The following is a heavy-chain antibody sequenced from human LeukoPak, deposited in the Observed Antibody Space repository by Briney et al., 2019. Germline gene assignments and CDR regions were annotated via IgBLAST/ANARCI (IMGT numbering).Heavy chain of an antibody. V-gene: IGHV3-11*03. CDR3: ARSYAWLPVGM. CDR1: GFTFSDYY. CDR2: ISSTSSYT. Sequence: GGSLRLSCAASGFTFSDYYMSWISQAPGKGLEWVSYISSTSSYTNYADSVKGRFTISRDNAKNSLHLQMNSLRAEDTAVYFCARSYAWLPVGMWGQGTLVTVSS. D-gene: IGHD5-12*01. J-gene: IGHJ4*02.